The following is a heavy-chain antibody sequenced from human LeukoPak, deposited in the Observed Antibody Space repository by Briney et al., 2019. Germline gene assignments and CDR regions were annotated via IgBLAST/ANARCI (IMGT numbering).Heavy chain of an antibody. Sequence: SVKVSCKASGGTFSSYAISWVRQAPGQGLEWMGRIIPIFGTANYAQKFQGRVTITSDESTSTAYMELSSLRSEDTAVYYCARDRGIQLWSETFDYWGQGTLVTVPS. CDR3: ARDRGIQLWSETFDY. D-gene: IGHD5-18*01. J-gene: IGHJ4*02. CDR2: IIPIFGTA. CDR1: GGTFSSYA. V-gene: IGHV1-69*15.